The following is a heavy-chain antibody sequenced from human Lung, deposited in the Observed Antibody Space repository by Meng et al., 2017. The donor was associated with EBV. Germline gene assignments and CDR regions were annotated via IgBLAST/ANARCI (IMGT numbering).Heavy chain of an antibody. CDR3: ARGRIKWLPLI. CDR1: GGSFNNYY. D-gene: IGHD5-12*01. J-gene: IGHJ4*02. Sequence: QVQLQESGPVLVKPSETLSLTCTVSGGSFNNYYWSWIRQPAGKGLEWIGYIYDSGSTNYNPSLKSRVTISVDTSKNQFSLKLSSVTAADTAVYYCARGRIKWLPLIWGQGTLVTVSS. V-gene: IGHV4-59*12. CDR2: IYDSGST.